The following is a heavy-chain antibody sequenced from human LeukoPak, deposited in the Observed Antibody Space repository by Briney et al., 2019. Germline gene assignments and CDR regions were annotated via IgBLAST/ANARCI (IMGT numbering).Heavy chain of an antibody. CDR3: ARKGRTFFDP. CDR2: IYYSGST. V-gene: IGHV4-59*01. D-gene: IGHD2-15*01. CDR1: GGSFSGYY. J-gene: IGHJ5*02. Sequence: SETLSLTCAVYGGSFSGYYWSWIRQPPGKGLEWIGYIYYSGSTNYNPSLKSRVTISVDTSKNQFSLKLSSVTAADTAVYYCARKGRTFFDPWGQGTLVTVSS.